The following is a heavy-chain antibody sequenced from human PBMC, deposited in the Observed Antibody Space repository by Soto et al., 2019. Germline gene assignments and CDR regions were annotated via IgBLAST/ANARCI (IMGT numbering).Heavy chain of an antibody. CDR1: GFAFNNYG. V-gene: IGHV3-33*01. CDR3: TRAAIRGELLEY. Sequence: QVQLVESGGGVVQPGRSLRLYCAASGFAFNNYGMHWFRQAPGKGLEWVALIWHDGSVKGYADSVKGRFTISRDNSKNTLNLQMNSLRVEDTAVYYCTRAAIRGELLEYWGQGTQVTVSS. J-gene: IGHJ4*02. D-gene: IGHD1-26*01. CDR2: IWHDGSVK.